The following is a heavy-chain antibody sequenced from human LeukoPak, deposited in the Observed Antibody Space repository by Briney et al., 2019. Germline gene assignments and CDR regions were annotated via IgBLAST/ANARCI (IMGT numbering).Heavy chain of an antibody. CDR1: GFTFSSYA. CDR3: ARDGGPTDYDFWSGNVGTFDY. Sequence: PGGSLRLSCAASGFTFSSYAMSWVRQAPGKGLEWVSAISGSGGSTYYADSVKGRFTISRDNAKNSLYLQMNSLRAEDTAVYYCARDGGPTDYDFWSGNVGTFDYWGQGTLVTVSS. V-gene: IGHV3-23*01. CDR2: ISGSGGST. D-gene: IGHD3-3*01. J-gene: IGHJ4*02.